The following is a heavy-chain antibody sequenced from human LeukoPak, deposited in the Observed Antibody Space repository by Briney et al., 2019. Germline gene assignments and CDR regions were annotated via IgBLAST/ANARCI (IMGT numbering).Heavy chain of an antibody. Sequence: PSETLSLTCTVSGGSISSYYWSWIRQPPGKGLEWIGYIYYSGSTNYNPSLKSRVTISVDTSKNQFSLKLSSVTAADTAVYYCASVGLDAGYYDSSGSHGHWGQGTLVTVSS. V-gene: IGHV4-59*01. CDR1: GGSISSYY. D-gene: IGHD3-22*01. CDR2: IYYSGST. J-gene: IGHJ4*02. CDR3: ASVGLDAGYYDSSGSHGH.